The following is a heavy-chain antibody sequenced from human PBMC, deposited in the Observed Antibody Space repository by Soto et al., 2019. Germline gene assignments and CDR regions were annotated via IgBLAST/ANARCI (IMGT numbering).Heavy chain of an antibody. D-gene: IGHD2-15*01. CDR3: ARDCGGGSCPAHYYYYMDV. CDR1: GFTFSSYG. CDR2: IWYDESNK. J-gene: IGHJ6*03. V-gene: IGHV3-33*01. Sequence: GGSLRLSCAASGFTFSSYGMHWVRQAPGKGLEWVAVIWYDESNKYYADSVKGRFTISRDNSKNTLYLQMNSLRAEDTAVYYCARDCGGGSCPAHYYYYMDVWGKGTTVTVSS.